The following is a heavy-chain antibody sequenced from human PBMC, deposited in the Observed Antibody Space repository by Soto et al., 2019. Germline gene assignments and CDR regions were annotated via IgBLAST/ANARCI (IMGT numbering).Heavy chain of an antibody. CDR1: GFTFRPYP. V-gene: IGHV3-23*01. D-gene: IGHD6-13*01. CDR2: TSSSGDST. CDR3: AKDKESSAKYSSSWYNASAI. Sequence: GVSLRLSCVGSGFTFRPYPMSWVRQAPGKGLEWVSGTSSSGDSTYYADSVKGRFTISRDNSKNLLTLQMSSLRVDDTALYYCAKDKESSAKYSSSWYNASAIWGQGTMVIVSS. J-gene: IGHJ3*02.